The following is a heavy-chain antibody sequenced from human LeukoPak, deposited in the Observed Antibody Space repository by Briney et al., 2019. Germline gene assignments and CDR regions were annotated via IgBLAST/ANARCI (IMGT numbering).Heavy chain of an antibody. CDR1: GFTVSSDY. CDR2: IYSGSST. CDR3: AKGRYSSGWDFDY. Sequence: GGSLRLSCAASGFTVSSDYMSWVRQAPGRGLEWVSVIYSGSSTYYADSVKGRFTISRDNAKNSLCLQMNSLRAEDTALYYCAKGRYSSGWDFDYWGQGTLVTVSS. J-gene: IGHJ4*02. D-gene: IGHD6-19*01. V-gene: IGHV3-53*05.